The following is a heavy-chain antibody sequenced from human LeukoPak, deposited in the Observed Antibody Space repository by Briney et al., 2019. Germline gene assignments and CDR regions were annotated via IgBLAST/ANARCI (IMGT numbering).Heavy chain of an antibody. J-gene: IGHJ4*02. CDR2: INPNSGGT. Sequence: ASVKVSCEASGYTFTGYYMHWVRQAPGQGLEWMGWINPNSGGTNYAQKFQGRVTMTRDTSISTAYMELSRLRSDDTAVYYCARGTYSGYDAEFDYWGQGTLVTVSS. CDR3: ARGTYSGYDAEFDY. D-gene: IGHD5-12*01. CDR1: GYTFTGYY. V-gene: IGHV1-2*02.